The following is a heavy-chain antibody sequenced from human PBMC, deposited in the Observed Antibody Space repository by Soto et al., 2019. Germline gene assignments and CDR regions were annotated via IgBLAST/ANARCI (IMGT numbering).Heavy chain of an antibody. J-gene: IGHJ5*02. V-gene: IGHV1-69*06. CDR2: IIPIFGTA. CDR3: ARDTGEGYYDFWSGYPAPGWFDP. D-gene: IGHD3-3*01. CDR1: GGTFSSYA. Sequence: SVKVSCKASGGTFSSYAISWVRQAPGQGLEWMGGIIPIFGTANYAQKFQGRVTISVDTSKNQFSLKLSSVTAADTAVYYCARDTGEGYYDFWSGYPAPGWFDPWGQGTLVTVSS.